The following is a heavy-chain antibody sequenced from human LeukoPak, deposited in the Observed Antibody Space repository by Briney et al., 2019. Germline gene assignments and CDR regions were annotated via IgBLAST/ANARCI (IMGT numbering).Heavy chain of an antibody. J-gene: IGHJ4*02. CDR3: ARELIYGSGTYCDY. V-gene: IGHV3-53*01. CDR1: GFFVGDFA. CDR2: IYSDGRT. Sequence: GGSLRLSCAASGFFVGDFAMYWVRQAPGKGLEWVSVIYSDGRTDYADSVKGRFIISRDNSENTLYLQMNTLRAEDTGVYYCARELIYGSGTYCDYWGQGTLVTVSS. D-gene: IGHD3-10*01.